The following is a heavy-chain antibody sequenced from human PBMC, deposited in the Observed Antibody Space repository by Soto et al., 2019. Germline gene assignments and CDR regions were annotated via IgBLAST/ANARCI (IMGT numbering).Heavy chain of an antibody. CDR3: ARDPFWNGPCEY. Sequence: QVQLVQSGAEVKKPGASVNVSCKTAGYTFTSYGISWVRQAPGQGLEWMAWINTYNGNRIYAQEIEGRVSMTTDTSTGTAYMELKNLNSDDTAMYYCARDPFWNGPCEYWGQGTLVTVSS. CDR2: INTYNGNR. CDR1: GYTFTSYG. J-gene: IGHJ4*02. V-gene: IGHV1-18*04. D-gene: IGHD3-3*01.